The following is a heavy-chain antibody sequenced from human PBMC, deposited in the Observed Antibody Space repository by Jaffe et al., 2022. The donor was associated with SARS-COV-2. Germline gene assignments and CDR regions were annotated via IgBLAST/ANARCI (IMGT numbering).Heavy chain of an antibody. CDR3: AKDPSQYYCSSTSCFHYYGMDV. Sequence: EVQLLESGGGLVQPGGSLRLSCAASGFTFSSYAMSWVRQAPGKGLEWVSAISGSGGSTYYADSVKGRFTISRDNSKNTLYLQMNSLRAEDTAVYYCAKDPSQYYCSSTSCFHYYGMDVWGQGTTVTVSS. D-gene: IGHD2-2*01. CDR2: ISGSGGST. V-gene: IGHV3-23*01. J-gene: IGHJ6*02. CDR1: GFTFSSYA.